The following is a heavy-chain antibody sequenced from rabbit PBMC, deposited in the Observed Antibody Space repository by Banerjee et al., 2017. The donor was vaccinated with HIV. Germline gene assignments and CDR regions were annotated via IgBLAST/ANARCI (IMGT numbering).Heavy chain of an antibody. D-gene: IGHD6-1*01. CDR1: GFSFSSSYW. J-gene: IGHJ3*01. V-gene: IGHV1S45*01. CDR2: IYAGSSGST. CDR3: ARGIAAYAAYGDARLDL. Sequence: EESGGDLVKPEGSLTLTCTASGFSFSSSYWICWVRQAPGKGLEWIACIYAGSSGSTYYASWAKGRFTISKTSSTTVTLQMTSLTAADTATYFCARGIAAYAAYGDARLDLWGPGTLVTVS.